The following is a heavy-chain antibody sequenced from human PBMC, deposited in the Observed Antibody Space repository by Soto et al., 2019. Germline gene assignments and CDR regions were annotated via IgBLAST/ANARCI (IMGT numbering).Heavy chain of an antibody. CDR2: INTYNGMT. Sequence: QVQLVQSGGEVKKPGASVTVSCKASGYTFINYHITWVRQAPGQGLEWMAWINTYNGMTVYAKKFQGRVTMTIDTSTRTGYMELRNIGSGDPAVYFCAKPPRGEMATVWGQGSRVTVSS. CDR3: AKPPRGEMATV. J-gene: IGHJ4*02. V-gene: IGHV1-18*01. CDR1: GYTFINYH. D-gene: IGHD5-12*01.